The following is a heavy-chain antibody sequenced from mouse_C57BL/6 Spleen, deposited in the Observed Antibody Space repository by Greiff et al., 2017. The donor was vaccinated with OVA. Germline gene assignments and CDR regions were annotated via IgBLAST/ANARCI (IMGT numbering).Heavy chain of an antibody. V-gene: IGHV3-6*01. D-gene: IGHD4-1*01. J-gene: IGHJ1*03. CDR1: GYSITSGYY. CDR3: ARLRTGSSYWYFDV. CDR2: ISYDGSN. Sequence: ESGPGLVKPSQSLSLTCSVTGYSITSGYYWNWIRQFPGNNLEWMGYISYDGSNNYNPSLKNRITITRDTSKNQFFLKLNSVTTEDTATYFCARLRTGSSYWYFDVWGTGTTVTVSS.